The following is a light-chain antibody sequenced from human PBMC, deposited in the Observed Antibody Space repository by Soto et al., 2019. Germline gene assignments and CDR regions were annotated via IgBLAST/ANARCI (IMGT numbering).Light chain of an antibody. CDR2: DVS. J-gene: IGLJ2*01. V-gene: IGLV2-14*01. CDR3: SSYTSSSTLV. CDR1: SSDVGGYNY. Sequence: QSVLTQPASVSGSPGQSITISCTGTSSDVGGYNYVSWYQQHPDKAPKLRIYDVSNRPSGVSNRFSGSKSGNTASLTISGLQAEDEADYYCSSYTSSSTLVFGGGTKVTVL.